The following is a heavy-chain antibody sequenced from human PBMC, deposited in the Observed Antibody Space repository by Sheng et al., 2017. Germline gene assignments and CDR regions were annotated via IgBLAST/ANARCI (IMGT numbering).Heavy chain of an antibody. V-gene: IGHV3-23*04. CDR2: ISPNGVDT. J-gene: IGHJ4*02. CDR1: GFTFSSYA. CDR3: AKRTLYYFDY. Sequence: EVQLVDSGGGLVQPGWSLRLSCAASGFTFSSYAMSWVRQAPGKGLEWVSSISPNGVDTYYADSVKGRFTISRDNSKNTLYLQINSLRAEDTALYYCAKRTLYYFDYWGQGTLVTVSS.